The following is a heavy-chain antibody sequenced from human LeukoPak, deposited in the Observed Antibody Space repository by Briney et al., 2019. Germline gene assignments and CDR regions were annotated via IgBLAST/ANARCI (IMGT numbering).Heavy chain of an antibody. J-gene: IGHJ6*03. Sequence: PGGSLRLSCAVSGFTFSSYWMTWVRQAPGKGLEWVANIKEDGSEKNYMDSVKGRFTISRDNAKNSLYLQMNSLRAEDTAVYYCASAGYYYYYMDVWGKGTTVTISS. CDR1: GFTFSSYW. V-gene: IGHV3-7*01. CDR2: IKEDGSEK. CDR3: ASAGYYYYYMDV.